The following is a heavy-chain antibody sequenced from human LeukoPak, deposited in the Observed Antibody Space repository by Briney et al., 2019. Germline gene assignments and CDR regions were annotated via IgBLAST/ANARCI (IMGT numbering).Heavy chain of an antibody. V-gene: IGHV3-23*01. Sequence: GGSLRLSCEASGFTFSSLGMSWVRQAPGKGLEWVSAISGSGGSTYYADSVKGRLTISRDNSKNTLYLQMNSLRAEDTAVYYCAKGNNWGPFDYWGQGTLVTVSS. J-gene: IGHJ4*02. CDR1: GFTFSSLG. D-gene: IGHD7-27*01. CDR3: AKGNNWGPFDY. CDR2: ISGSGGST.